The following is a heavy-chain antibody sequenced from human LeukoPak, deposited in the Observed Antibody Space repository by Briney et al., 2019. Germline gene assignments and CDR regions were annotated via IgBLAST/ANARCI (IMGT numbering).Heavy chain of an antibody. CDR3: ARGYSSGWYYPFGY. J-gene: IGHJ4*02. V-gene: IGHV3-7*01. D-gene: IGHD6-19*01. CDR2: IKEDGSKK. Sequence: GGSLRLSCAASGFTFSGHWMTWVRQAPGKGLEWVANIKEDGSKKNYVDSVKGRFTISRDNSKNTLYLQMNSLRAEDTAVYYCARGYSSGWYYPFGYWGQGTLVTVSS. CDR1: GFTFSGHW.